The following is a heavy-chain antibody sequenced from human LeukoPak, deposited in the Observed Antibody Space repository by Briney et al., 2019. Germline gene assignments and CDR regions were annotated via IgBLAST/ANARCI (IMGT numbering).Heavy chain of an antibody. J-gene: IGHJ3*02. CDR3: ARDYSPLRRGDAFDI. Sequence: PGGSLRLSCAASGFTFSSYSMNWVRQAPGKGLEWVSYISSSSSTIYYADSVKGRFTISRDNAKNSLYLQMNSLRAGDTALYHCARDYSPLRRGDAFDIWGQGTMVTVSS. CDR2: ISSSSSTI. D-gene: IGHD1-26*01. V-gene: IGHV3-48*04. CDR1: GFTFSSYS.